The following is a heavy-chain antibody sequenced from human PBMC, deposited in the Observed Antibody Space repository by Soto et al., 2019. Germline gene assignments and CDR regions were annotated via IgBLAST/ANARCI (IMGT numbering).Heavy chain of an antibody. V-gene: IGHV4-39*01. CDR1: GGSISSSNYY. CDR3: ATFYGDYVSY. CDR2: IYYSGST. Sequence: PSETLSLTCTVSGGSISSSNYYWGWIRQPPGKGLEWIGSIYYSGSTYYNPSLKSRVTISVDTSKNQFSLKLSSVTAAETAVFYCATFYGDYVSYWGQGTLVTVSS. D-gene: IGHD4-17*01. J-gene: IGHJ4*02.